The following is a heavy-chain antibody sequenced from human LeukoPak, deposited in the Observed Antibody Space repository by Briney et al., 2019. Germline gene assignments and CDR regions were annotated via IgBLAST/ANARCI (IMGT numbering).Heavy chain of an antibody. V-gene: IGHV3-48*01. Sequence: PGGSLRLSRAASGFTFSSYSMNWVRQAPGKGLEWVSYISSSSSTIYYADSVKGRFTVSRDNSKNTLYLQMNSLSAEDTAVYYCAKNGDRGAYCSGGTCYPYYYHYMDVWGKGTTVTISS. CDR2: ISSSSSTI. CDR3: AKNGDRGAYCSGGTCYPYYYHYMDV. CDR1: GFTFSSYS. J-gene: IGHJ6*03. D-gene: IGHD2-15*01.